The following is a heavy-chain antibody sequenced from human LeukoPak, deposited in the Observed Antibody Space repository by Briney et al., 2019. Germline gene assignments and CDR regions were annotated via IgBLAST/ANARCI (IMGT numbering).Heavy chain of an antibody. CDR2: INPNSGGT. Sequence: ASVKVSCKASGYTFTGYYMHWVRQAPGQGLEWMGRINPNSGGTNYAQKFQGRVTMTRDTSISTAYMELSRLRSDDTAVYYCASALELGYCSSTSCYGNYYYYGMDVWGQGTTVTVSS. CDR3: ASALELGYCSSTSCYGNYYYYGMDV. CDR1: GYTFTGYY. D-gene: IGHD2-2*01. V-gene: IGHV1-2*06. J-gene: IGHJ6*02.